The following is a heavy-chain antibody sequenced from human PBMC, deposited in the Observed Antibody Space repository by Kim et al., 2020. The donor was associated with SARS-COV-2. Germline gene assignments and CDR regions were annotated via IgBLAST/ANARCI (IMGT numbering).Heavy chain of an antibody. V-gene: IGHV1-69*13. J-gene: IGHJ4*02. CDR1: GGTFSSYA. CDR3: ATDYYDSSGPLWLFDY. D-gene: IGHD3-22*01. Sequence: SVKVSCKASGGTFSSYAISWVRQAPGQGLEWMGGIIPIFGTANYAQKFQGRVTITADESTSTAYMELSSLRSEDTAVYYCATDYYDSSGPLWLFDYWGQGTLVTVSS. CDR2: IIPIFGTA.